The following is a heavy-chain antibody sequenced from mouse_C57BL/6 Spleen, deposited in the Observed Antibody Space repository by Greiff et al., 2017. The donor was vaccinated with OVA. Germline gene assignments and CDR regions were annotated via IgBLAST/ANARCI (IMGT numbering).Heavy chain of an antibody. CDR3: AKSFYGSSSYYAMDY. J-gene: IGHJ4*01. V-gene: IGHV1-39*01. Sequence: VQLQQSGPELVKPGASVMISCKASGYSFTDYNMNWVKQSNGKSLEWIGVINPNYGTTSYNQKFKGKATLTVDQSSSTAYMQLNSLTSEDSAVYYCAKSFYGSSSYYAMDYWGQGTSVTVSS. CDR2: INPNYGTT. CDR1: GYSFTDYN. D-gene: IGHD1-1*01.